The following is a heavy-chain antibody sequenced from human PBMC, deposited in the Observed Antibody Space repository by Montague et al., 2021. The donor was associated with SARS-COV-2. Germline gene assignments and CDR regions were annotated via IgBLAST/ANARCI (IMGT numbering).Heavy chain of an antibody. Sequence: SETLSLTCTVSGGSIRSYYWCWIRQPPGKGLELIGEIYSSGSTNYNSSLKSRVTISMDTSKTQFSLKLTSVTAADTAVYYCARHTRGWQPFDFWGQGTLVTVSS. CDR3: ARHTRGWQPFDF. CDR1: GGSIRSYY. CDR2: IYSSGST. J-gene: IGHJ4*02. V-gene: IGHV4-59*01. D-gene: IGHD6-19*01.